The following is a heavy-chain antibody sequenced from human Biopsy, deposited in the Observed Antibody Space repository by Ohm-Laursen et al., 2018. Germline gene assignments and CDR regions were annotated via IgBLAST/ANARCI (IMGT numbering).Heavy chain of an antibody. CDR3: AGRPWPNAFDI. Sequence: GTLSLTCTVSGYSISSGYYWGWIRQPPGKGLEWIGSIYHSGSTYYNPSLKSRVTVSVDTSRNQFSLKLSSVTAADTAVYYCAGRPWPNAFDIWGQGTMVTVSS. D-gene: IGHD5-12*01. CDR2: IYHSGST. J-gene: IGHJ3*02. CDR1: GYSISSGYY. V-gene: IGHV4-38-2*02.